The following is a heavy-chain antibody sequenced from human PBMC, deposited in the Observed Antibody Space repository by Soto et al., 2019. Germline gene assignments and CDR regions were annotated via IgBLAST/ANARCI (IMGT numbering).Heavy chain of an antibody. CDR2: ISGSGGST. CDR3: ATQGSCGSGVDY. CDR1: GCTFSSSA. J-gene: IGHJ4*02. D-gene: IGHD2-15*01. V-gene: IGHV3-23*01. Sequence: GGSLRLTCAASGCTFSSSAISWVRKAPGKGLEWISGISGSGGSTNHADSVKGRFTISRDNSKNTLYLQMDSLTAEDTAVYYCATQGSCGSGVDYWGQGTQVTVSS.